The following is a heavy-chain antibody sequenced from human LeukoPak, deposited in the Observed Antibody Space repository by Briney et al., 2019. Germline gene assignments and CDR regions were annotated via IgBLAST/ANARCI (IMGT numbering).Heavy chain of an antibody. CDR3: AKDRDIVVVPAAITLYYFDY. CDR1: GFTFSSYA. V-gene: IGHV3-23*01. Sequence: GGSLRLSCAASGFTFSSYAMSWVRQAPGKGLEWVSAISGSGGSTYYADSVKGRFTISRDNSKNTLYLQMNSLRAEDTAVYYCAKDRDIVVVPAAITLYYFDYWGQGTLVTVSS. J-gene: IGHJ4*02. D-gene: IGHD2-2*02. CDR2: ISGSGGST.